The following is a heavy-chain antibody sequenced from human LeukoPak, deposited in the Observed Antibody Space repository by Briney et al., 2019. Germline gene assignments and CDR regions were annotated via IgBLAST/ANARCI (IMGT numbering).Heavy chain of an antibody. D-gene: IGHD3-22*01. Sequence: GGSLRLSCAASRFTFSSYGMHWVRQAPGKGLEWVAVISYDGSNKYYADSVKGRFTISRDNSKNTLYLQMNSLRAEDTAVYYCAKDLGEYYYDSSGYLDYWGQGTLVTVSS. CDR1: RFTFSSYG. CDR2: ISYDGSNK. V-gene: IGHV3-30*18. CDR3: AKDLGEYYYDSSGYLDY. J-gene: IGHJ4*02.